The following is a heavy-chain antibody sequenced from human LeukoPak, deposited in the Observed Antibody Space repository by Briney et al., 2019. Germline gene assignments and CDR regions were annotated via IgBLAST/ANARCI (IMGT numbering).Heavy chain of an antibody. CDR2: ITGNGYNT. CDR3: GGQWLRLGPIDY. CDR1: GFTFIRYY. Sequence: GGPLTLSCSVSGFTFIRYYMTWVRHATGKGLEWLSHITGNGYNTHCADCVKARFNITGHNSEDTVSLQKNSQRVDDTAVYYCGGQWLRLGPIDYWGQGTLVSVSS. D-gene: IGHD5-12*01. V-gene: IGHV3-23*01. J-gene: IGHJ4*02.